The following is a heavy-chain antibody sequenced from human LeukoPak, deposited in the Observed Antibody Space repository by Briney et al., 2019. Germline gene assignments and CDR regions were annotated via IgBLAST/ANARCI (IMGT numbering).Heavy chain of an antibody. V-gene: IGHV3-15*01. D-gene: IGHD2-2*01. CDR3: ATERYCSSSTCPNAFEV. J-gene: IGHJ3*01. CDR2: IKSKTDAETT. CDR1: GVTLTKDW. Sequence: GGSLRLSCAASGVTLTKDWMSWVRQAPGKGPEWVGRIKSKTDAETTDYAAPVKGRFTISRDDSKNTLFLQMNSLKTEDTAVYYCATERYCSSSTCPNAFEVWGQGTMVTVSS.